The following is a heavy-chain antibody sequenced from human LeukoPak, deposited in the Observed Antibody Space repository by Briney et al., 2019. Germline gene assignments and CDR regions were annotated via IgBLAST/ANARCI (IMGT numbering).Heavy chain of an antibody. CDR2: ITSSSSYI. D-gene: IGHD1-26*01. V-gene: IGHV3-21*06. CDR3: ARDPYSGNYGAYYYYYMDV. J-gene: IGHJ6*03. Sequence: GGTLRLSCAASGFTFTSYNMNWVRQAPGKGLEWVSSITSSSSYIYYADSVKGRFTISRDNAKNSLYLQMDSLRVEDTAEYYCARDPYSGNYGAYYYYYMDVWGKGTTVTVSS. CDR1: GFTFTSYN.